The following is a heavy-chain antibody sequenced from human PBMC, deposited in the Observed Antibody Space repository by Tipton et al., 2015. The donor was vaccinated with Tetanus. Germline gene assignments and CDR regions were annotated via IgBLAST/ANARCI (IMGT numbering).Heavy chain of an antibody. CDR1: GYTFTNYG. J-gene: IGHJ5*01. CDR3: ARTQDGYNSEWFDS. D-gene: IGHD5-12*01. CDR2: INPSGGST. V-gene: IGHV1-46*01. Sequence: QLVQSGAEVKKPGASVKVSCKGSGYTFTNYGINWVRQAPGQGLEWMGEINPSGGSTNYAQKFQARVTMTRDTSTSTVYLDVSSLTSEDTAVYYCARTQDGYNSEWFDSWGQGTLLTVSS.